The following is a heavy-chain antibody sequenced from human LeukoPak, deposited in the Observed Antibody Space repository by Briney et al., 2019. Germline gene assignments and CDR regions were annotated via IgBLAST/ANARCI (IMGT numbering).Heavy chain of an antibody. CDR2: TRPDGSNK. V-gene: IGHV3-30*02. CDR1: GFTFSSYG. J-gene: IGHJ5*01. Sequence: GGSLRLSCAASGFTFSSYGMHWVRQAPGKGLEWVAFTRPDGSNKHYGDSVQGRFTISRDNSRNTLYLQMNSLRVEDTAMYYCAKDWSTDWSNWFDSWGPGSLVTVST. CDR3: AKDWSTDWSNWFDS. D-gene: IGHD3-3*01.